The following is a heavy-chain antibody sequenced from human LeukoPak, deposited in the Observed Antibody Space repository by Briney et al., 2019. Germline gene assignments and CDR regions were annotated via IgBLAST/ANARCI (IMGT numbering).Heavy chain of an antibody. J-gene: IGHJ6*02. CDR3: ASRDKGYYYGMDV. D-gene: IGHD5-24*01. Sequence: GSMSLSCAASGFTVSGNYMSWVRKPPGKGLEWVSLLYSGGSTYYADSVKGRFSISRDNSKNTLYLQMNSLRAEDTAVYYCASRDKGYYYGMDVWGQGTTVTVSS. V-gene: IGHV3-66*01. CDR1: GFTVSGNY. CDR2: LYSGGST.